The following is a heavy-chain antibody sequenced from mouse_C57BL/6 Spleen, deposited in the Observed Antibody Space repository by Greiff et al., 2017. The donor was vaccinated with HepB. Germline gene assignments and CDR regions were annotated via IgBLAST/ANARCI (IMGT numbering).Heavy chain of an antibody. J-gene: IGHJ1*03. Sequence: EVMLVESGGGLVKPGGSLKLSCAASGFTFSSYTMSWVRQTPEKRLEWVATISGGGGNTYYPDRVKGRFTISRDNAKNNLYLQMRSLRSEDTALYYWAISYYGSFYWYFDVWGTGTTVTVSS. D-gene: IGHD1-1*01. CDR2: ISGGGGNT. CDR3: AISYYGSFYWYFDV. CDR1: GFTFSSYT. V-gene: IGHV5-9*01.